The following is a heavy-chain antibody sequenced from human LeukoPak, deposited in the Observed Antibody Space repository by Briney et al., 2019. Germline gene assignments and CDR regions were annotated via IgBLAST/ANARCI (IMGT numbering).Heavy chain of an antibody. CDR1: GFNLRDYW. CDR3: VRDPSNSGNWFGL. CDR2: LGTDGTYT. D-gene: IGHD4-11*01. J-gene: IGHJ5*02. V-gene: IGHV3-74*01. Sequence: PGGSLGLSCAASGFNLRDYWMHWVRQVPGKGLVWVSRLGTDGTYTNYADSVKGRFTISRDNAKNTLYLQMDSLRAEDTAFYYCVRDPSNSGNWFGLWGQGTLVTVSS.